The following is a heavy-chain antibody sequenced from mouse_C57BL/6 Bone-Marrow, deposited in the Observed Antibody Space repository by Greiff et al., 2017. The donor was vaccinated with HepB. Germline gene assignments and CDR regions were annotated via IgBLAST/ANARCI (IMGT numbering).Heavy chain of an antibody. CDR2: IYPRSGNT. D-gene: IGHD1-1*01. Sequence: QVQLKESGAELARPGASVKLSCKASGYTFTSYGISWVKQRTGQGLEWIGEIYPRSGNTYYNEKFKGKATLTADKSSSTAYMELRSLTSEDSAVYFCANYYGSFDYWGQGTTLTVSS. CDR1: GYTFTSYG. V-gene: IGHV1-81*01. J-gene: IGHJ2*01. CDR3: ANYYGSFDY.